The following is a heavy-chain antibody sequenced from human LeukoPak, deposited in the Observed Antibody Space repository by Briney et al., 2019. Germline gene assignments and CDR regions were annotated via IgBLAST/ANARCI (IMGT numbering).Heavy chain of an antibody. Sequence: NTSETLSLTCAVYGGSFSGYYWSWIRQPPGKGLEWIGEINHSGSTNYNPSFKSRVTISVETSKNQFSLKLSSVTAADTAVYYCARGGYFDCWGQGTLVTVSS. CDR3: ARGGYFDC. CDR1: GGSFSGYY. CDR2: INHSGST. V-gene: IGHV4-34*01. J-gene: IGHJ4*02.